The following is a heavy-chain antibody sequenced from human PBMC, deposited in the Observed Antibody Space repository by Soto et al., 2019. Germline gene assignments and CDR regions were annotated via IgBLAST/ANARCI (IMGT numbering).Heavy chain of an antibody. V-gene: IGHV4-59*08. CDR1: GGSISSYY. D-gene: IGHD3-9*01. CDR3: ARLEGLATISYYFDF. CDR2: IYYSGST. Sequence: PSETLSLTCTVSGGSISSYYWSWIRQPPGKGLEWIGNIYYSGSTNYNPSLKTRVTISLDKSRSQFSLKLNSVTAAVSAVYFCARLEGLATISYYFDFWGPGALVTVSS. J-gene: IGHJ4*02.